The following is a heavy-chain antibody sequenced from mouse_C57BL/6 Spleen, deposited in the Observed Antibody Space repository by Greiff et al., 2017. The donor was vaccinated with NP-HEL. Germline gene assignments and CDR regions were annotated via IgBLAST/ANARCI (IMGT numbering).Heavy chain of an antibody. V-gene: IGHV1-80*01. CDR2: IYPGDGDT. D-gene: IGHD2-4*01. J-gene: IGHJ4*01. Sequence: VQLKESGAELVKPGASVKISCKASGYAFSSYWMNWVKQRPGKGLEWIGQIYPGDGDTNYNGKFKGKATLTADRSSSTAYMQLSSLTSEDSAVYFCARDYYDYDYAMDYWGQGTSVTVSS. CDR3: ARDYYDYDYAMDY. CDR1: GYAFSSYW.